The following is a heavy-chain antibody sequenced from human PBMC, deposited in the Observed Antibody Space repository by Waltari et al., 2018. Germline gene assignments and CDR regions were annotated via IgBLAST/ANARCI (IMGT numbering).Heavy chain of an antibody. V-gene: IGHV4-39*01. D-gene: IGHD5-18*01. CDR1: GGSINSDAYY. Sequence: QLQLQESGPGLVKPSETLSLTCTVSGGSINSDAYYWGWIRQPPGKGLEWIGSFYNGNTYYTPSLKSRVPISVDTSKNQVPLKLRSVTAADTAVYYCARHASKRLLWGQGTLVTVSA. J-gene: IGHJ4*02. CDR2: FYNGNT. CDR3: ARHASKRLL.